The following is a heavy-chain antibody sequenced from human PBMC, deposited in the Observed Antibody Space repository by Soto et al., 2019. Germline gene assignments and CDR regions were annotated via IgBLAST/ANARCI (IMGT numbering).Heavy chain of an antibody. D-gene: IGHD3-9*01. CDR3: ARVTYDSFTAYSYYFDY. CDR2: VYYSGSV. Sequence: PSETLSLTCTVSGDSLRPYYWTWIRQPPGKGLEWIGYVYYSGSVNYKSSLKSRVTMSVDTSKNQFSLRLNSVTAADTAVYYCARVTYDSFTAYSYYFDYWGQGTLVTVS. CDR1: GDSLRPYY. V-gene: IGHV4-59*01. J-gene: IGHJ4*02.